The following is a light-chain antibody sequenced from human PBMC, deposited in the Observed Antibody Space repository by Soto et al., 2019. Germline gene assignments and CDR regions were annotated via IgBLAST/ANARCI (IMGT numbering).Light chain of an antibody. CDR1: HSVSSSY. CDR3: LQYGSSPPIT. V-gene: IGKV3-20*01. J-gene: IGKJ5*01. Sequence: EIVLTQSPGTLSLSPGERATLSCRASHSVSSSYLAWYQQKPGQAPRLLIYGASSRATGIPDRFSGSGSGTDFTLTISRLEPEDFAVYYCLQYGSSPPITFGQGTRLEIK. CDR2: GAS.